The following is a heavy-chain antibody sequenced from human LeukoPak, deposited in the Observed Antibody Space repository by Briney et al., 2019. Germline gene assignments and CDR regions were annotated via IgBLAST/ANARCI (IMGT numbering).Heavy chain of an antibody. J-gene: IGHJ4*02. CDR3: ARGGSIAAH. D-gene: IGHD6-6*01. V-gene: IGHV3-48*01. CDR2: ISSSSSTI. CDR1: GFTFSSYS. Sequence: GGSLRLSCAASGFTFSSYSMNWVRQAPGKGLEWVSYISSSSSTIYHADSVKGRFTISRDNAKNSLYLQMNSLRAEDTAVYYCARGGSIAAHWGQGTLVTVSS.